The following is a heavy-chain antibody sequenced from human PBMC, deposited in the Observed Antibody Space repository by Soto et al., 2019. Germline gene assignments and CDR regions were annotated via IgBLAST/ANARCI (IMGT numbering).Heavy chain of an antibody. J-gene: IGHJ4*02. Sequence: VQLVESGGGVVQPGRSLRLSCAASGFTFSDYAMHWVRQAPGKGLEWVAVVSHDGRNTHYADSVKGRFTISRDSSKNAVSLEGTSLRAEATAVYYCATGGWQWLVTSDFNYGGQGALVTVSS. V-gene: IGHV3-30*03. D-gene: IGHD6-19*01. CDR1: GFTFSDYA. CDR3: ATGGWQWLVTSDFNY. CDR2: VSHDGRNT.